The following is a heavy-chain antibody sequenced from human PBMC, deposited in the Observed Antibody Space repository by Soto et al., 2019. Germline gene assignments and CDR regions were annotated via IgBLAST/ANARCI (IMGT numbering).Heavy chain of an antibody. CDR3: AKALTLYGSETKIFDY. J-gene: IGHJ4*02. D-gene: IGHD3-10*01. CDR2: ISGSGGST. V-gene: IGHV3-23*01. CDR1: GFTFSSYA. Sequence: EVQLLESGGGLVQPGGSLRLSCAASGFTFSSYAMSWVRQAPGKGLEWVSAISGSGGSTYYADSVKGRFTISRDNSKNTLYLQMNRLRAEDTAVYYCAKALTLYGSETKIFDYWGQGTLVTVSS.